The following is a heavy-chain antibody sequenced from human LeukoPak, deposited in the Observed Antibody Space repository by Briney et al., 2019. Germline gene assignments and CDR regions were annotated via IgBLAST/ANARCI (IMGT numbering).Heavy chain of an antibody. CDR2: INHSGST. CDR1: GGSFSGYY. Sequence: SETLSLTCAVYGGSFSGYYWSWIRQPPGKGLEWIGEINHSGSTNYNPSLKSRVTISVDTSKNQFSLKLSSVTAADTAVYYCARQSKRVTMVRGVFGYWGQGTLVTVSS. J-gene: IGHJ4*02. D-gene: IGHD3-10*01. V-gene: IGHV4-34*01. CDR3: ARQSKRVTMVRGVFGY.